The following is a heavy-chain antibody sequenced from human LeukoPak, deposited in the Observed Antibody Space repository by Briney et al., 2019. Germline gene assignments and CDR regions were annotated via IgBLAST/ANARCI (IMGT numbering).Heavy chain of an antibody. CDR2: VKQDGSEK. Sequence: GGSLRLSCAASGFTFSSHLMNWVRQAPGKGLECVANVKQDGSEKYYVDSVQGRFTISRHNAKNSLYLQMNSLRAEATAVYYCAKSEDILADYRALWYWGRGTLVTVSS. V-gene: IGHV3-7*01. D-gene: IGHD3-9*01. J-gene: IGHJ4*02. CDR1: GFTFSSHL. CDR3: AKSEDILADYRALWY.